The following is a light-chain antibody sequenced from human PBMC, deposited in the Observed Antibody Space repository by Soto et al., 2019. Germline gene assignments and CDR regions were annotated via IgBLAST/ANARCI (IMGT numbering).Light chain of an antibody. V-gene: IGKV1-33*01. CDR3: QQYENLPPT. CDR1: QDINNF. Sequence: DIRMTQSPSSLSASVGDRITITCQASQDINNFLNWYQQKPGKAPRLLIYATSNVEGGVPSRFSGTGSGTDFTFTISSLQPEDIATYYCQQYENLPPTFGGGTKVEIK. J-gene: IGKJ4*01. CDR2: ATS.